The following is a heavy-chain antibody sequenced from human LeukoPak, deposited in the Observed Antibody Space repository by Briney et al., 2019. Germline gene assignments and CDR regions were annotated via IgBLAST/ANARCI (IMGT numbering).Heavy chain of an antibody. CDR1: GGPVSSGSYY. CDR2: IYYSGST. Sequence: SETLSLTCTVSGGPVSSGSYYWSWIRQPPGKGLEWIGYIYYSGSTNYNPSLKSRVTISVDTSKNQFSLKLSSVTAADTAVYYCATIDSGYWGQGTLATVSS. CDR3: ATIDSGY. V-gene: IGHV4-61*01. J-gene: IGHJ4*02. D-gene: IGHD6-19*01.